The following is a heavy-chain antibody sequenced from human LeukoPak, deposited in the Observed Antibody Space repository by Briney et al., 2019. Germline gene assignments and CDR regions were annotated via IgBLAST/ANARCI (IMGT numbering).Heavy chain of an antibody. CDR1: GGTFSSYA. J-gene: IGHJ4*02. Sequence: SVKVSSKASGGTFSSYAISWVRQAPGQGLEWMVGIIPIFGTANYAQKFQGRVTITADESTSTAYMELSSLRSEDTAVYYCARDSGIFGVARTYFDYWGQGTLVTVSS. D-gene: IGHD3-3*01. CDR3: ARDSGIFGVARTYFDY. CDR2: IIPIFGTA. V-gene: IGHV1-69*13.